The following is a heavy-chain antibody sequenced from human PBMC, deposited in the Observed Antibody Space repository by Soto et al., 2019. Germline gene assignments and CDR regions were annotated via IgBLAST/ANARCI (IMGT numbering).Heavy chain of an antibody. D-gene: IGHD3-10*01. V-gene: IGHV4-4*02. CDR1: GGSISSSNW. CDR2: IYHSGST. J-gene: IGHJ4*02. Sequence: SETLSLTXAVSGGSISSSNWWSWVRQPPGKGLEWIGEIYHSGSTNYNPSLKSRVTISVDKSKNQFSLKLSSVTAADTAVYYCASARLVRGVVYFDYWGQGTLVTVSS. CDR3: ASARLVRGVVYFDY.